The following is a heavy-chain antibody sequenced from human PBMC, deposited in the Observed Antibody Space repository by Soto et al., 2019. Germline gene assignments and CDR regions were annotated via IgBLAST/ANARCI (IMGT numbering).Heavy chain of an antibody. CDR2: INAGNGNT. V-gene: IGHV1-3*01. Sequence: ASVKVSCKASGGTFSSYTISWVRQAPGQGLEWMGWINAGNGNTKYSQKFQGRVTITRDTSASTAYMELSSLRSEDTAVYYCASSYSNYALIDYYYYGMDVWGQGTTVTVSS. CDR1: GGTFSSYT. D-gene: IGHD4-4*01. CDR3: ASSYSNYALIDYYYYGMDV. J-gene: IGHJ6*02.